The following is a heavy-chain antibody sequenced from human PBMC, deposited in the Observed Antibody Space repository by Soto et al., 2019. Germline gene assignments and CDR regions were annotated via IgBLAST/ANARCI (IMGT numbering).Heavy chain of an antibody. V-gene: IGHV4-34*01. CDR3: ASAITMVRGDGFDP. Sequence: QVQLQQWGAGLLKPSETLSLTCAVYGGSFSGYYWSWIRQPPGKGLEWIGEINHSGSTNYNPSLKSRVTIPVDTSKNQYSLKLSSVTAADTAVYYCASAITMVRGDGFDPWGQGTLVTVSS. J-gene: IGHJ5*02. D-gene: IGHD3-10*01. CDR1: GGSFSGYY. CDR2: INHSGST.